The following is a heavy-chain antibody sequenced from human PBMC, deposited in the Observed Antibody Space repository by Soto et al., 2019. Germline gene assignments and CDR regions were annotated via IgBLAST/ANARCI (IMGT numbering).Heavy chain of an antibody. CDR3: ARGHGSGGAYDLDV. V-gene: IGHV4-59*01. D-gene: IGHD3-10*01. CDR2: IYYSGST. Sequence: QVQLQESGPGLVKPSETLSLTCTVSGGSISNYHGSWVRQAPGKGLEWVGQIYYSGSTNYNPSLKSRVSIPVDTSNHLFSLRLTSMAAADTAVYYAARGHGSGGAYDLDVWGQGTTVTVSS. CDR1: GGSISNYH. J-gene: IGHJ6*02.